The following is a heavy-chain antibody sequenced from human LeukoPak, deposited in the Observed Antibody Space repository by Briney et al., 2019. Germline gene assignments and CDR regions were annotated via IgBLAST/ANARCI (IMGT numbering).Heavy chain of an antibody. J-gene: IGHJ5*02. V-gene: IGHV1-46*01. CDR1: GYTFTSYY. CDR2: INPSGGST. CDR3: ARDLYGDSNWFDP. D-gene: IGHD4-17*01. Sequence: ASVKVSCRASGYTFTSYYMHWVRQAPGQGLEWMGIINPSGGSTSYAQKFQGRVTMTRDTSISTAYMELSRLRSDDTAVYYCARDLYGDSNWFDPWGQGTLVTVSS.